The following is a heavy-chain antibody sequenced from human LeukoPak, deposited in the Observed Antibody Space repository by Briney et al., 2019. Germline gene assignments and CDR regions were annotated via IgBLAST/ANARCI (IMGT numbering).Heavy chain of an antibody. CDR3: ARGGHGTSVAVAGTGDY. J-gene: IGHJ4*02. V-gene: IGHV1-3*01. D-gene: IGHD6-19*01. Sequence: GASVKVSCKASGYTFTSYAMHWVRQAPGQRLEWMGWINAGNGNTKYSQEFQGRVTMTTDMSTSTVYMELTSLRSDDTAVYYCARGGHGTSVAVAGTGDYWGQGTLVTVSS. CDR1: GYTFTSYA. CDR2: INAGNGNT.